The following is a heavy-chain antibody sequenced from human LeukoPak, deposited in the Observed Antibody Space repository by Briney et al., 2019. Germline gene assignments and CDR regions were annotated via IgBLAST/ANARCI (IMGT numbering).Heavy chain of an antibody. Sequence: GASVKVSCKASGGTFSSYAISWVRQAPGQGLEWMGGIIPIFGTANYAQKFQGRVTITADESTSTAYMELSSLRSEDTAVYYCASLPEKYSSSWQKPIDYWGQGTLVTVSS. V-gene: IGHV1-69*13. J-gene: IGHJ4*02. CDR2: IIPIFGTA. CDR3: ASLPEKYSSSWQKPIDY. D-gene: IGHD6-13*01. CDR1: GGTFSSYA.